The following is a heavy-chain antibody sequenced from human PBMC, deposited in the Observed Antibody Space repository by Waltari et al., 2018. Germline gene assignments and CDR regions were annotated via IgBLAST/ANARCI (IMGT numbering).Heavy chain of an antibody. V-gene: IGHV5-51*01. D-gene: IGHD1-26*01. CDR1: GYSFSSYW. Sequence: EVQLVQSGTQVKKPGESLRISCKASGYSFSSYWIGWVRQMPGKGMEWMGIILPRDSDTRYPPSSQGRVTISADKSTGTAYLQFSSLTASDTAMYFCARELIWPGELGPFDLWGQGTFVSVSS. CDR3: ARELIWPGELGPFDL. J-gene: IGHJ3*01. CDR2: ILPRDSDT.